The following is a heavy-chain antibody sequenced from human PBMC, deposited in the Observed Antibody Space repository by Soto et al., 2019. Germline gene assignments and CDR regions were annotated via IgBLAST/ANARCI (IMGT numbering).Heavy chain of an antibody. CDR1: GDSISSGGYY. V-gene: IGHV4-31*03. CDR2: IHYRGFT. CDR3: ARDPYYGMDV. J-gene: IGHJ6*02. Sequence: SETLSLTCTVSGDSISSGGYYWTWIRQLPGKGLEWIGYIHYRGFTSYNLSLKSRVTISVDTSKNHFSLNLSSVTAADTAVYYCARDPYYGMDVWGQGTTVTSP.